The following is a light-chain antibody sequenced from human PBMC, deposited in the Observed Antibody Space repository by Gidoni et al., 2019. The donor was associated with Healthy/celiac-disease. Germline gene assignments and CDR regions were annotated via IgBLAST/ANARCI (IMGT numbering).Light chain of an antibody. J-gene: IGLJ2*01. CDR1: KLWDKY. V-gene: IGLV3-1*01. CDR3: QAWDSSTASVV. Sequence: SYELTQPPSVSVSPGQTASITCSGDKLWDKYACWYQQKPGQSPVLVISQDSKRPSGIPERFSCSNSWNTATLTISGTQAMDEADYYCQAWDSSTASVVFGGGTKLTVL. CDR2: QDS.